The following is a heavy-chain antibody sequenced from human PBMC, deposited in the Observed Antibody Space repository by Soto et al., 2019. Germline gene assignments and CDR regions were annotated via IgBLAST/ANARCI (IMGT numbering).Heavy chain of an antibody. CDR1: GLTISGKKY. V-gene: IGHV3-53*01. CDR3: ATWHEREHAYDV. CDR2: LYDVDGS. Sequence: TGGSLRLSCAAFGLTISGKKYVAWVRQAPGKGLEWVSALYDVDGSFYADSVKGRFTTSSDSSKTTVYLQINDLRPDDTAVYYCATWHEREHAYDVWGQGTTVTVS. J-gene: IGHJ3*01. D-gene: IGHD1-1*01.